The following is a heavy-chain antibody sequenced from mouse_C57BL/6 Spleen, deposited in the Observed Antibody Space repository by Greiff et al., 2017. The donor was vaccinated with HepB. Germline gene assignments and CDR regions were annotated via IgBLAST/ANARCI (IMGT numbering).Heavy chain of an antibody. D-gene: IGHD1-1*01. V-gene: IGHV5-4*01. CDR2: ISDGGSYT. J-gene: IGHJ3*01. Sequence: EVKLMESGGGLVKPGGSLKLSCAASGFTFSSYAMSWVRQTPEKRLEWVATISDGGSYTYYPDNVKGRFTISRDNAKNNLYLQMSHLKSEDTAMYYCAREKEIYYYGTLFAYWGQGTLVTVSA. CDR3: AREKEIYYYGTLFAY. CDR1: GFTFSSYA.